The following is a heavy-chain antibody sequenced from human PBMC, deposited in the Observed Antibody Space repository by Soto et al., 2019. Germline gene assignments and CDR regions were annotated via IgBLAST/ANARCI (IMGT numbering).Heavy chain of an antibody. J-gene: IGHJ4*02. V-gene: IGHV4-39*01. Sequence: ASETLSLTCSVSGDSITNTTYYWDWIRQPQGKGLEWLGSVYKSGSTYYNPSLKSRVTVSVDTAKNQFSLELDSVTAADTAVYYCASQRDGYSIDYWGQGSLVTVSS. CDR2: VYKSGST. CDR3: ASQRDGYSIDY. CDR1: GDSITNTTYY. D-gene: IGHD4-4*01.